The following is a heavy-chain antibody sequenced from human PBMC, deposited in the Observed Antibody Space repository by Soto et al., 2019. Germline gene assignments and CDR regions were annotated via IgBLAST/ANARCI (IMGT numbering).Heavy chain of an antibody. J-gene: IGHJ3*02. CDR1: GGSISSGDYY. D-gene: IGHD2-15*01. V-gene: IGHV4-30-4*01. Sequence: QVQLQESGPGLVKPSQTLSLTCTVSGGSISSGDYYWSWIRQPPGKGLEWIGYIYYSGSTYYNPSLMTRVSMSVDSSKTLCPLKLSLVTADELAVDYCARTVVAGGSDFDIWGQGTMDTVSS. CDR3: ARTVVAGGSDFDI. CDR2: IYYSGST.